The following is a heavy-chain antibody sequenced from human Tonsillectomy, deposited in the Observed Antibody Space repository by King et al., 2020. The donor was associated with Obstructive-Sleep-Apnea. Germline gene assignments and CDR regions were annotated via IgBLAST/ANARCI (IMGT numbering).Heavy chain of an antibody. V-gene: IGHV3-30*18. CDR2: ISYDGSKK. D-gene: IGHD3-9*01. J-gene: IGHJ4*02. CDR1: GFTFSSYG. Sequence: VQLVESGGGVVQPGRSLRLSCAASGFTFSSYGMHWVRQAPGKGLEWVAVISYDGSKKYYADSVKGRFTISSDNSKNTLYLQMNSLRAEDTAVYYCAKTRYFDWPFDYWGQGTLVTVSS. CDR3: AKTRYFDWPFDY.